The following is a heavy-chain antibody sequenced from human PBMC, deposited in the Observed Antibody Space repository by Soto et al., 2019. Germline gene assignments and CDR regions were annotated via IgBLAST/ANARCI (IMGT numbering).Heavy chain of an antibody. D-gene: IGHD5-12*01. CDR3: ARVRALNLAFPDY. CDR2: MKEDGSDK. V-gene: IGHV3-7*01. J-gene: IGHJ4*02. CDR1: GFTFSAYW. Sequence: GGSLRLSCATSGFTFSAYWMSWVRQAPGKGLEWVASMKEDGSDKYYVDSVKGRFTISRDNAKNSLYLQMNSLRGEDTAVYYCARVRALNLAFPDYWGQGTLVTVSS.